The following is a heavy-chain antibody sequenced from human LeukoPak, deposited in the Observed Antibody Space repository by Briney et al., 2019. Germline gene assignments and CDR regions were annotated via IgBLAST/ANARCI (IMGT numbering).Heavy chain of an antibody. CDR2: IYYSGST. J-gene: IGHJ4*02. Sequence: SETLSLTCTVSGGSISSYYWSWIRQPPGKGLEWIGYIYYSGSTNYNPSLKSRVTISVDTSKNQFSLKLSSVTAADTAVYYCARGDDPGGLFDYWGQGTLVTVSS. CDR1: GGSISSYY. V-gene: IGHV4-59*01. CDR3: ARGDDPGGLFDY. D-gene: IGHD1-14*01.